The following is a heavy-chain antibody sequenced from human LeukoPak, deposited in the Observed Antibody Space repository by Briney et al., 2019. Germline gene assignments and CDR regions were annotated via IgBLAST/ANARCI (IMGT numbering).Heavy chain of an antibody. CDR3: AKGRHGDYEYYFDY. D-gene: IGHD4-17*01. CDR1: GFTFSSYA. J-gene: IGHJ4*02. CDR2: ISGSGGST. V-gene: IGHV3-23*01. Sequence: GGSLRLSCAASGFTFSSYAMSWVRQAPGKGLEWVSVISGSGGSTYYADSVKGRFTISRDNSKNTLYLQMNSLRAEDTAVYYCAKGRHGDYEYYFDYWGQGTLVTVSS.